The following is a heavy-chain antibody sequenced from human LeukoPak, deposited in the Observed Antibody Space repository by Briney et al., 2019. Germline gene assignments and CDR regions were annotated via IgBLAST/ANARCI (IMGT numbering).Heavy chain of an antibody. CDR3: ARAKRQQLVLGNWFDP. CDR1: GFTFSSYE. J-gene: IGHJ5*02. V-gene: IGHV3-48*03. Sequence: GGSLRLSCAASGFTFSSYEMNWVRQAPGKGLEWVSYISGSASTIYYADSVKGRFTISRDNAKNSLYLQMNSLRAEDTAVYYCARAKRQQLVLGNWFDPWGQGTLVTVSS. D-gene: IGHD6-13*01. CDR2: ISGSASTI.